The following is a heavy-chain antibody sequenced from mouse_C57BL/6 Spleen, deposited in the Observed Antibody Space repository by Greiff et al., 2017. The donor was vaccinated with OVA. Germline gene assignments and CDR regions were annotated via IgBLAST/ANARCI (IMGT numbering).Heavy chain of an antibody. Sequence: QVQLKQSGAELARPGASVKMSCKASGYTFTSYTMHWVKQRPGQGLEWIGYINPSSGYTKYNQKFKDKATLTADKSSSTAYMQLSSLTSEDSAVYDCARDGPEFAYWGQGTLVTVSA. CDR3: ARDGPEFAY. CDR1: GYTFTSYT. V-gene: IGHV1-4*01. D-gene: IGHD1-2*01. CDR2: INPSSGYT. J-gene: IGHJ3*01.